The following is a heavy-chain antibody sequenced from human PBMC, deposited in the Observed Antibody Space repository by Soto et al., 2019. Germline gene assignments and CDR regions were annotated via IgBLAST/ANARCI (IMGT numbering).Heavy chain of an antibody. D-gene: IGHD3-10*01. CDR1: GGSISSGGYY. CDR2: IYYSGST. V-gene: IGHV4-31*03. CDR3: ARGVTMVRGVIHTPYFDY. J-gene: IGHJ4*02. Sequence: QVQLQESGPGLVKPSQTLSLTCTVSGGSISSGGYYWSWIRQHPGKGLEWIGYIYYSGSTYYNPSLKSRVTLSVDTSKNQFSPKLSSVTAADTAVYYGARGVTMVRGVIHTPYFDYWGQGTLVTVSS.